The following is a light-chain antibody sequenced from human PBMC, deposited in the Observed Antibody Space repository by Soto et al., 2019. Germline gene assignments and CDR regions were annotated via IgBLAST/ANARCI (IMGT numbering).Light chain of an antibody. CDR1: QSVSNS. J-gene: IGKJ1*01. CDR2: DAS. V-gene: IGKV3-11*01. Sequence: EIVLTQSPATLSLYTGERVTLSCRASQSVSNSLACYQQKPGQAPRLLIYDASNRATGIPARFSGSGSGTDFTLTISSLEPEDFAVYYCQQRSNWSWTFGQGTKVDIK. CDR3: QQRSNWSWT.